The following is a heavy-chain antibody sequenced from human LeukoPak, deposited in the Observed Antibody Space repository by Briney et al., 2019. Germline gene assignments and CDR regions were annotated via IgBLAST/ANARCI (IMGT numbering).Heavy chain of an antibody. D-gene: IGHD3-22*01. J-gene: IGHJ4*02. Sequence: SETLSLTCTVSGGPISSGGYYWSWIRQHPGKGLEWIGYIYYSGSTNYNPSLKSRVTLSVDTSKNQFSLKLSSVTAADTAVYYCASDSGGYADTFDYWGQGTLVTVSS. CDR3: ASDSGGYADTFDY. CDR1: GGPISSGGYY. V-gene: IGHV4-31*03. CDR2: IYYSGST.